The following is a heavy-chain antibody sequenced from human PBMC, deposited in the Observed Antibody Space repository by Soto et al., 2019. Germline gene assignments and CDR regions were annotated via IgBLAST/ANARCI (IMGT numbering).Heavy chain of an antibody. Sequence: PSETLSLTCTVSGGSISIYYWSWIRQPPRKGLEWIGYIYYSGSTNYNPSLKSRVTISVDTSKNQFSLKLSSVTAADTAVYYCARVSTVPSYYFDYWGQGTLVTVSS. CDR1: GGSISIYY. CDR2: IYYSGST. V-gene: IGHV4-59*01. D-gene: IGHD4-4*01. J-gene: IGHJ4*02. CDR3: ARVSTVPSYYFDY.